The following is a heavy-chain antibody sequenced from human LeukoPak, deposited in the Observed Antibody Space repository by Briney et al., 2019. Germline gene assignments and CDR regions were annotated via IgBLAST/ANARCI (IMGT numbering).Heavy chain of an antibody. CDR3: AKSPLAYCSGASCHLYFDY. CDR1: GFSFSTYA. Sequence: PGGSLRLSCAASGFSFSTYAMNWARQAPGKGLEWVSGISDSGAYTYYADSVKGRFTISRDKAKNTLYLQMNSLRAEDTAVYYCAKSPLAYCSGASCHLYFDYWGQGTLVTVSS. D-gene: IGHD2-15*01. J-gene: IGHJ4*02. CDR2: ISDSGAYT. V-gene: IGHV3-23*01.